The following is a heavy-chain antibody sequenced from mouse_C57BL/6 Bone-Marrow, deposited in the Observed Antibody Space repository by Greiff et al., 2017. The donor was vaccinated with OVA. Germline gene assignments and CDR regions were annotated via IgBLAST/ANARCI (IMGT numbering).Heavy chain of an antibody. D-gene: IGHD2-13*01. Sequence: QVQLQQSGAELVRPGTSVKVSCKASGYAFNNYLIEWVKQRPGQGLEWIGVINPGSGGTNYNEKFQGKATLTADKSSSTAYMQLSSLTSEDSAVYFCGRGGRDGDYRFAYWGQGTLVTVSA. CDR1: GYAFNNYL. CDR3: GRGGRDGDYRFAY. J-gene: IGHJ3*01. V-gene: IGHV1-54*01. CDR2: INPGSGGT.